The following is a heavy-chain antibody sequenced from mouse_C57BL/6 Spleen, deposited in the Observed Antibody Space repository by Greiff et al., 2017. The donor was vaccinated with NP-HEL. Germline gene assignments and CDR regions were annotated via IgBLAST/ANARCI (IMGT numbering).Heavy chain of an antibody. D-gene: IGHD3-1*01. J-gene: IGHJ4*01. V-gene: IGHV1-50*01. Sequence: VQLQQSGAELVKPGASVKLSCKASGYTFTSYWMQWVKQRPGQGLEWIGEIDPSDSYTNYNQKFKGKATLTVDTSSSTAYMQLSSLTSEDSAVYDCARRARGAMDDWGQGTSVTVSS. CDR1: GYTFTSYW. CDR2: IDPSDSYT. CDR3: ARRARGAMDD.